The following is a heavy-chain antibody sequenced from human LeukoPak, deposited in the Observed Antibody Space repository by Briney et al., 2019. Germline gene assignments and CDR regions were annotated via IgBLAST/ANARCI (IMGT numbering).Heavy chain of an antibody. CDR2: IYSGGST. Sequence: GGSLSLSCAASGFTVSSNYMSWVRQAPGKGLEWVSVIYSGGSTYYADSVKGRFTISRDNSKNTLYLQMNSLRAEDTAVYYCARGWAGYNYNPYFDYWGQGTLVTVSS. CDR3: ARGWAGYNYNPYFDY. CDR1: GFTVSSNY. D-gene: IGHD5-24*01. J-gene: IGHJ4*02. V-gene: IGHV3-53*01.